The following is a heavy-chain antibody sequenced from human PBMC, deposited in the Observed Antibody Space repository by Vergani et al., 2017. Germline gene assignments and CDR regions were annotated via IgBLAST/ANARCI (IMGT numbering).Heavy chain of an antibody. CDR1: GFTFSSYS. V-gene: IGHV3-21*04. Sequence: EVQLVESGGGLVKPGGSLRLSCAASGFTFSSYSMNWVRQAPGKGLEWVSSISSSSSYIYYADSVKGRFTISRDNAKNSLYLQMNSLRAEDTAVYYCAKDRETNYDILTGPDYWGQGTLVTVSS. CDR2: ISSSSSYI. D-gene: IGHD3-9*01. J-gene: IGHJ4*02. CDR3: AKDRETNYDILTGPDY.